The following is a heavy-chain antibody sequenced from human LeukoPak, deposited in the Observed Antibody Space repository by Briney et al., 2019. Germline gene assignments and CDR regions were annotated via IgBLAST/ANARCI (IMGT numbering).Heavy chain of an antibody. V-gene: IGHV3-30-3*01. D-gene: IGHD3-10*01. J-gene: IGHJ4*02. CDR1: GFTFSSYD. CDR2: ISYDGSNK. CDR3: AKDPPLLWFGELLTAHY. Sequence: PGGSLRLSCAASGFTFSSYDMHWVRQAPGKGLEWVAVISYDGSNKYYADSVKGRFTISRDNSKNTLYLQMNSLRAEDTAVYYCAKDPPLLWFGELLTAHYWGQGTLVTVSS.